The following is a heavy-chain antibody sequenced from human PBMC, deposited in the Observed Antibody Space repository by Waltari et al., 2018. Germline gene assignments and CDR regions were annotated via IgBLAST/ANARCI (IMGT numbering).Heavy chain of an antibody. D-gene: IGHD4-17*01. Sequence: EVQLVESGGGLVQPGGSLRLSCAASGFTFSSYEMNWVRQAPGKGLEWVSYISSSGSIIYSTDSVKGRFTISRDNAKNSLYLQMNSLRAEDTAIYYCATEGGYGDYVAYFDYWGQGTLVTVSS. V-gene: IGHV3-48*03. CDR2: ISSSGSII. J-gene: IGHJ4*02. CDR3: ATEGGYGDYVAYFDY. CDR1: GFTFSSYE.